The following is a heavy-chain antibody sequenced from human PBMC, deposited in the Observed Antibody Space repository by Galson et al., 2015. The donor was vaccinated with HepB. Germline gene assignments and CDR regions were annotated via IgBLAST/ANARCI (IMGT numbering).Heavy chain of an antibody. V-gene: IGHV3-30-3*01. CDR2: ISYDGSNK. CDR1: GFTFSSYA. Sequence: SLRLSCAASGFTFSSYAMHWVRQAPGKGLEWVAVISYDGSNKYYADSVKGRFTISRDNSKNTLYLQMNSLRAEDTAVYYCARELARSYYDYWGQGTLVTVSS. J-gene: IGHJ4*02. CDR3: ARELARSYYDY.